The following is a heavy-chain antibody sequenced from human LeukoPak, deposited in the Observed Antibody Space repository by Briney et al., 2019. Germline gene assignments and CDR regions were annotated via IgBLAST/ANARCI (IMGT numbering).Heavy chain of an antibody. CDR1: GYIFTNYW. Sequence: GESLKISCKGCGYIFTNYWIGWVRPMPGKGLGWMGIIYPGDSDTRYSPSFQGHVTISAAKSISTAYLQWSSLKASDTAMYYCARQLAVAGFYSDYWGQGTLVTVSS. CDR3: ARQLAVAGFYSDY. J-gene: IGHJ4*02. V-gene: IGHV5-51*01. CDR2: IYPGDSDT. D-gene: IGHD6-19*01.